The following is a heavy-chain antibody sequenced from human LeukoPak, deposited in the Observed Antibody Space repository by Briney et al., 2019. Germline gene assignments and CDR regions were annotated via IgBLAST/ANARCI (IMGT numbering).Heavy chain of an antibody. CDR3: ASRGTGTWTIYSGSYRPEIYYFDY. J-gene: IGHJ4*02. CDR2: IIPIFGTA. Sequence: SVKVSCKASGGTFSSYAISWVRQAPGQGLEWMGGIIPIFGTANYAQKFQGRVTITADESTSTAYMELSSLRSEDTAVYYCASRGTGTWTIYSGSYRPEIYYFDYWGQGTLVTVSS. D-gene: IGHD1-26*01. V-gene: IGHV1-69*13. CDR1: GGTFSSYA.